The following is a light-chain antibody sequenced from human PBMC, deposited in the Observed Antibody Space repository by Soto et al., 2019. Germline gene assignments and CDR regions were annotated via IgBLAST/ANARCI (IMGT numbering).Light chain of an antibody. J-gene: IGLJ1*01. CDR3: AAWDDSLNGYV. Sequence: QSVLTQPPSASGTPGQRVTISCSGSSSNIGSNKVNWYQQLPGTAPKLLIYSNNQRPSGVPDRFSGSKSGTSASLAISGLQSEDEADYSCAAWDDSLNGYVFGPGTKLTVL. CDR2: SNN. V-gene: IGLV1-44*01. CDR1: SSNIGSNK.